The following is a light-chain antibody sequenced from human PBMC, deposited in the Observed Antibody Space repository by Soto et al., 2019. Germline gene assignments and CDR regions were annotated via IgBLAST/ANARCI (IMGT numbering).Light chain of an antibody. CDR3: QQYNSYSWT. CDR2: KTS. V-gene: IGKV1-5*03. CDR1: QSISNW. Sequence: DIQMTESPSTLSASVGDRVTITCRASQSISNWLAWYQQKPGKAPKLLSYKTSTLKSGVPSRFSGSGSGTEFTLTISSLQPDDFATYYCQQYNSYSWTFGQGTKVDIK. J-gene: IGKJ1*01.